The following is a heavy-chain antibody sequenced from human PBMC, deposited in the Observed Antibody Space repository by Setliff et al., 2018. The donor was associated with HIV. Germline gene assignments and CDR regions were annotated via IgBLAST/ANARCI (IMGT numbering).Heavy chain of an antibody. CDR2: INPSGGST. CDR1: GYTFTSYY. D-gene: IGHD2-15*01. V-gene: IGHV1-46*03. Sequence: GPVKVSCKASGYTFTSYYMHWVRQAPGQGLEWMGIINPSGGSTSYAQKFQGRVTMTRDTSTSTVYMELSSLRSEDTAVYYCARLYCSGGSCKRAEYFQHWGQGTLVTVSS. J-gene: IGHJ1*01. CDR3: ARLYCSGGSCKRAEYFQH.